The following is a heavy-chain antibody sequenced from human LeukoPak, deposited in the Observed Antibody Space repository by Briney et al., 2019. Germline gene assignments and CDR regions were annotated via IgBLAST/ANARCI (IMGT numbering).Heavy chain of an antibody. CDR3: ARGRFLEWLGTYYFDN. V-gene: IGHV4-34*01. CDR1: GGSFSGYY. J-gene: IGHJ4*02. Sequence: SETLSLTCAVYGGSFSGYYWSWIRQPPGKGLEWVGEINHSGSTNYNPSLKSRGTISIDTSKNQCSLEPSSVTAADTAVYYCARGRFLEWLGTYYFDNRGQGTLVTASS. D-gene: IGHD3-3*01. CDR2: INHSGST.